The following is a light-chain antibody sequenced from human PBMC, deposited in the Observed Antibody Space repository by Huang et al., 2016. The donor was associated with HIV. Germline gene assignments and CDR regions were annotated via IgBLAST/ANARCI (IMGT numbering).Light chain of an antibody. CDR1: QNIGSN. CDR3: YQYKHS. V-gene: IGKV3-15*01. Sequence: VLTQSPATLSVSLGESATVSCRASQNIGSNLALYQQRPGQAPRLLIQGASTRAPSGPAGFSGSGSGTAFALTIRTLRSEDSAVYYCYQYKHSFGQGTKLEIK. CDR2: GAS. J-gene: IGKJ2*01.